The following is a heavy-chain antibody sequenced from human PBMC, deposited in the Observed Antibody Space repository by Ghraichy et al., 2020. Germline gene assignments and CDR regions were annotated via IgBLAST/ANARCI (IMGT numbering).Heavy chain of an antibody. D-gene: IGHD3-10*01. CDR1: GGSISSSSHY. Sequence: SETLSLTCTVSGGSISSSSHYWGWIRQPPGKGLDWIGSIHYSGTTHYNPSLESRVTISVDTSKNQFSLKLSSVTAADTAVYYCARQNLGSLDYWGQGTLVTVSS. J-gene: IGHJ4*02. CDR3: ARQNLGSLDY. V-gene: IGHV4-39*01. CDR2: IHYSGTT.